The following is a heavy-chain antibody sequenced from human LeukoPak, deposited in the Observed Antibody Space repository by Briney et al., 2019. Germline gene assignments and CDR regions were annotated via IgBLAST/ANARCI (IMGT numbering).Heavy chain of an antibody. Sequence: SETLPLTCTVSGGSISSGDYYWSWIRQPPGKGLEWIGYIYYSGSTYYNPSLKSRVTISVDTSKNQFSLKLSSVTAVDTAVYYCARTRGVPLAAFDIWGQGTMVTVSS. V-gene: IGHV4-30-4*08. CDR1: GGSISSGDYY. D-gene: IGHD2-2*01. J-gene: IGHJ3*02. CDR2: IYYSGST. CDR3: ARTRGVPLAAFDI.